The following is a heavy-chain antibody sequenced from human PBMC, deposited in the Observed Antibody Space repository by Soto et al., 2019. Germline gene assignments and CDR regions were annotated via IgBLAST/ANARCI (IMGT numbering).Heavy chain of an antibody. Sequence: EVQLVESGGGLVQPGGSLRLSCAASGFTFSGYSMNWVRQAPGKGLEWVSYISPSSSTIYYADSVKGRFTISGDNAKNSLYLQMNSLRAEDTAVYYCARDRGAFQYGMDVWGQGTTVTVSS. CDR1: GFTFSGYS. J-gene: IGHJ6*02. CDR3: ARDRGAFQYGMDV. CDR2: ISPSSSTI. V-gene: IGHV3-48*01.